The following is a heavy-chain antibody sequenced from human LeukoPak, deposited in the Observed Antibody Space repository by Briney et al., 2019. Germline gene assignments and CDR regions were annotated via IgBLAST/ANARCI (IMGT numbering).Heavy chain of an antibody. CDR1: GFTFINHC. D-gene: IGHD2-15*01. CDR3: ARVSRYCSGGSCYDYYHYGMDV. CDR2: TSTTSRYI. J-gene: IGHJ6*04. V-gene: IGHV3-21*01. Sequence: KPGASLRLSCAASGFTFINHCMNWVRQAPGKGLEWVSSTSTTSRYIYYADSVKGRFTISRNNAENSLYLQMDSLRAEDTAVYYCARVSRYCSGGSCYDYYHYGMDVWGKGTTVTVSS.